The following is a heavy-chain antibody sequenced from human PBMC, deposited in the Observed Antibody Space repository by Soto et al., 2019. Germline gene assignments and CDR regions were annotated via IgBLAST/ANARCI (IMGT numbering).Heavy chain of an antibody. D-gene: IGHD3-22*01. CDR2: VYYSGST. V-gene: IGHV4-59*08. Sequence: SETLSITCKVSGGSISSYYGSGIRKPPGKGLEWIGNVYYSGSTYYNPSLKSRVTISVETSKSQFSLKLSSVTAADTAVYYCAGGDYYHSSGYYFYYYTMDVWGQGTTVTVSS. CDR1: GGSISSYY. J-gene: IGHJ6*02. CDR3: AGGDYYHSSGYYFYYYTMDV.